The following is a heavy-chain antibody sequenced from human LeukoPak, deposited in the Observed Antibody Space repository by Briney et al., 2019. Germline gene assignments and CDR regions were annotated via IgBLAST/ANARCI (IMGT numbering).Heavy chain of an antibody. Sequence: PSETLSLTCTVSGGSISSYYWSWIRQPAGKGLEWIGRIYTSGSTNYNPSLKSRVTMSVDTSQNQFSLKLTSVTAADTAVYYCARSPPSSIWVDWYFDLWGRGTLVTVSS. CDR2: IYTSGST. J-gene: IGHJ2*01. V-gene: IGHV4-4*07. CDR1: GGSISSYY. CDR3: ARSPPSSIWVDWYFDL. D-gene: IGHD6-13*01.